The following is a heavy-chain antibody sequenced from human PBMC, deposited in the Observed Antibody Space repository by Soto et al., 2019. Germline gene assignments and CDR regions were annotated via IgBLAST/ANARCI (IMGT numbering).Heavy chain of an antibody. D-gene: IGHD3-16*01. CDR3: ARGLNKVAGGAFDI. CDR2: VSGDGRDI. V-gene: IGHV3-30*19. Sequence: QVQLVQSGGGAVLPGNSLRLSCAASGFSFSWAGMHWLRQTPGKGLEWGAVVSGDGRDILYADSVKGLFTIARDNPKRKLYLQMNSLGAEDAAIYYCARGLNKVAGGAFDIWGQGTLVTVSS. CDR1: GFSFSWAG. J-gene: IGHJ3*02.